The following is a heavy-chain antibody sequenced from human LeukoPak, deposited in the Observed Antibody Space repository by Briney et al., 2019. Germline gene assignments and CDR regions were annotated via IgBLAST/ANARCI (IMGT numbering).Heavy chain of an antibody. CDR3: ASSLRLGELSIDY. Sequence: PGGSLRLSCAASGFTFSSYAMHWVRQAPGKGLEWVTVISYDGKNYYYADSVKGRFTISRDNSKNTLYLQMNSLRAEDTAVYYCASSLRLGELSIDYWGQGTLVTVSS. CDR2: ISYDGKNY. V-gene: IGHV3-30*04. J-gene: IGHJ4*02. CDR1: GFTFSSYA. D-gene: IGHD3-16*02.